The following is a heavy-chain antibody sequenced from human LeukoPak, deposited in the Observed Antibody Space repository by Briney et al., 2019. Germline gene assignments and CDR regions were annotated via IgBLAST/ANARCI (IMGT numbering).Heavy chain of an antibody. D-gene: IGHD4-17*01. CDR2: IYYSGST. Sequence: SETLSLTCTVSGGSVSSDSYYWSWIRQPPGKGLEWIGYIYYSGSTNYNPSLKSRVTISVDTSKNQFSLKLSSVTAADTAVHYCARSSPLRTIFYYGMDVWGQGTTVTVSS. V-gene: IGHV4-61*01. CDR3: ARSSPLRTIFYYGMDV. CDR1: GGSVSSDSYY. J-gene: IGHJ6*02.